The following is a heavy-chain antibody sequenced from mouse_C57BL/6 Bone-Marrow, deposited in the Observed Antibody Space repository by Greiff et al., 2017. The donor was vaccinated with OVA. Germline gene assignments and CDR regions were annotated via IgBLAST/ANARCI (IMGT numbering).Heavy chain of an antibody. CDR3: ARDITTVVADCYFDV. CDR2: INYDGSST. D-gene: IGHD1-1*01. Sequence: EVQRVESEGGLVQPGSSMKLSCTASGFTFSDYYMAWVRQVPEKGLEWVANINYDGSSTYYLDSLKSRFIISRDNAKNILYLQMSSLKSEDTATYYCARDITTVVADCYFDVWGTGTTVTVSS. J-gene: IGHJ1*03. V-gene: IGHV5-16*01. CDR1: GFTFSDYY.